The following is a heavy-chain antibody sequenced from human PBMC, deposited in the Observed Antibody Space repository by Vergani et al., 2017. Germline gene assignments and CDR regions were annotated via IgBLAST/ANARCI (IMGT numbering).Heavy chain of an antibody. CDR2: INPNSGRT. CDR3: ARGRNVIDY. V-gene: IGHV1-2*02. CDR1: GYSFTGYY. D-gene: IGHD1-1*01. J-gene: IGHJ4*02. Sequence: QVQLVQSGAEVKNPGASVKVSCKASGYSFTGYYIHWVRQAPGQGLEWMGWINPNSGRTKYAQKFQGRVTMTRDTSITTAYMEVSRLRSDATAVHYCARGRNVIDYWGQGTLVTVSS.